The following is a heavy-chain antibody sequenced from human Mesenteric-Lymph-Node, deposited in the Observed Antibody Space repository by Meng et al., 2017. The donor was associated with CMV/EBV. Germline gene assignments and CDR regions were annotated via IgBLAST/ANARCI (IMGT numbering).Heavy chain of an antibody. J-gene: IGHJ4*02. CDR2: INSDGSST. Sequence: GESLKISCAASGFTFDDYAMHWVRQAPGKGLVWVSRINSDGSSTSYADSVKGRFTISRDNAKNTLYLQMNSLRAEDTAVYYCAREGRYQLLFAPYYFDYWGQGTLVTVSS. CDR1: GFTFDDYA. CDR3: AREGRYQLLFAPYYFDY. D-gene: IGHD2-2*01. V-gene: IGHV3-74*01.